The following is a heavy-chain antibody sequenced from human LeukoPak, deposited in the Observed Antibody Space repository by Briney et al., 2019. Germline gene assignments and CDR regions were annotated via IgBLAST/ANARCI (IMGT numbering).Heavy chain of an antibody. CDR1: EFTFSSHQ. CDR3: GRDPNGNYIGAFEF. CDR2: ITQDGSEK. V-gene: IGHV3-7*03. J-gene: IGHJ3*01. D-gene: IGHD1-7*01. Sequence: GGSLRLSCAASEFTFSSHQMSWVRQAPGKGLEWVAKITQDGSEKYYMDSVKGRFIISRDNGKNSLYLQMNNLRAEDTATYYCGRDPNGNYIGAFEFWGQGTFVTVSS.